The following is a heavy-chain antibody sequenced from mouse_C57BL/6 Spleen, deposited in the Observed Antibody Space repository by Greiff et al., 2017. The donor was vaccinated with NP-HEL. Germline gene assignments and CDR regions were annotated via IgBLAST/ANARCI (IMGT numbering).Heavy chain of an antibody. CDR3: TKGLRLGRGYFDV. CDR1: GFNIKDYY. Sequence: EVQLQQSGAELVRPGASVKLSCTASGFNIKDYYMHWVKQRPEQGLEWIGRIDPEDGDTESAPKFQGKATMTADTSSNTAYLQLSSLTSEDTAVYYCTKGLRLGRGYFDVWGTGTTVTVSS. J-gene: IGHJ1*03. CDR2: IDPEDGDT. D-gene: IGHD4-1*01. V-gene: IGHV14-1*01.